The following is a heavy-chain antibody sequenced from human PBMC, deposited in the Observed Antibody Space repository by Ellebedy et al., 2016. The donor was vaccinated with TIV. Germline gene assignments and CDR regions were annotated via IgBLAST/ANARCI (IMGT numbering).Heavy chain of an antibody. CDR2: IYPGDSDT. CDR1: GYSFTSYW. V-gene: IGHV5-51*01. CDR3: AWYSGSYFDY. D-gene: IGHD1-26*01. Sequence: GGSLRLSCKGSGYSFTSYWIGWVRQMPGKSLEWMGIIYPGDSDTRYSPSFQGQVTISADKSISTAYLQWSSLKASDTAMYYCAWYSGSYFDYWGQGTLVTVSS. J-gene: IGHJ4*02.